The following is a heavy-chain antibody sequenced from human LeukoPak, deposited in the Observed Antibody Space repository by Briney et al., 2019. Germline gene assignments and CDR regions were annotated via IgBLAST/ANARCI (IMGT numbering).Heavy chain of an antibody. CDR1: GGSINRYY. CDR2: VSYTGST. Sequence: SETLSLTCTVSGGSINRYYWSWIRQPPGKGLEWIGYVSYTGSTNYNPSLRSRVTISLDTSKNHLSLNLRSVSAADTAEYYCARDGAPGGAAYFDYWGQGILVTVSS. V-gene: IGHV4-59*01. D-gene: IGHD3-16*01. J-gene: IGHJ4*02. CDR3: ARDGAPGGAAYFDY.